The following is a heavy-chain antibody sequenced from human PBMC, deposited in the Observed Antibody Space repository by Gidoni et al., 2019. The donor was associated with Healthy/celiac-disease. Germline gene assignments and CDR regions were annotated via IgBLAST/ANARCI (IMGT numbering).Heavy chain of an antibody. CDR3: ARDGGGNSFDY. CDR1: GGSISSYY. J-gene: IGHJ4*02. CDR2: IYYSGST. D-gene: IGHD2-15*01. V-gene: IGHV4-59*01. Sequence: QVQLQESGAGLVKPSETLSLTRTVSGGSISSYYWSWIRQPPGKGLEWIGYIYYSGSTNYNPSLKSRVTISVDTSKNQFSLKLSSVTAADTAVYYCARDGGGNSFDYWGQGTLVTVSS.